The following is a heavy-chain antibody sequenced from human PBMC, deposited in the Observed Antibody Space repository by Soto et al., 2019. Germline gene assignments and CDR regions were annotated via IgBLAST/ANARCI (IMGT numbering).Heavy chain of an antibody. J-gene: IGHJ4*02. CDR1: GFTFSSYA. D-gene: IGHD3-22*01. V-gene: IGHV3-23*01. CDR2: ISGSGGST. CDR3: AKDIGCGGPRGWDN. Sequence: GGSLRLSCAASGFTFSSYAMSWVRQAPGKGLEWVTGISGSGGSTYYADSGKGRSSISRDNTKNTLYLQMNSKRAEATALYYCAKDIGCGGPRGWDNWGQGTMVTVSS.